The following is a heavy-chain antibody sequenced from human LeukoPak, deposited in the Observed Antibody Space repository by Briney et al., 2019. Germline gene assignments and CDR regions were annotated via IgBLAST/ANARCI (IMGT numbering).Heavy chain of an antibody. Sequence: PSETLSFTCTGSGGSISSSSDYWSWIRQPPGKGLEWIGYIYYSGSTNYNPSLKSRVTISVDTSKNQFSLKLSSVTAADTAVYYCARQGGDTARDAFDIWGQGTMVTVSS. J-gene: IGHJ3*02. CDR2: IYYSGST. V-gene: IGHV4-61*01. D-gene: IGHD5-18*01. CDR1: GGSISSSSDY. CDR3: ARQGGDTARDAFDI.